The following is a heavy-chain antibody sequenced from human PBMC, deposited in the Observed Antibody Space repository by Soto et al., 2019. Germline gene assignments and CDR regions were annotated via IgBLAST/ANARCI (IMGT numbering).Heavy chain of an antibody. D-gene: IGHD6-6*01. V-gene: IGHV1-3*01. Sequence: GASVKVSCKASGYTFTSYAMHWVRQAPGQRLEWMGWINAGNGNTKYSQKFQGRVTITRDTSASTAYMELSSLRPEDMAVYYCARRARPDFYYMDVWGKGTTVTVSS. J-gene: IGHJ6*03. CDR3: ARRARPDFYYMDV. CDR1: GYTFTSYA. CDR2: INAGNGNT.